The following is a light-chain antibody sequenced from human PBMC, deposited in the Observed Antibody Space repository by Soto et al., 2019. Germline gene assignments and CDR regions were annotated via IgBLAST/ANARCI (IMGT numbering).Light chain of an antibody. Sequence: FMLTQPHSVSESPGKTVSISCTRSSASIGNNYVQWVQHRPGSGPTNVIYKDDQRPSGVPDRFSGSIDSSSNSASLTISRLDDEDEADCLCQSYYSSEVVFGGGPQVTVL. J-gene: IGLJ2*01. CDR2: KDD. V-gene: IGLV6-57*04. CDR3: QSYYSSEVV. CDR1: SASIGNNY.